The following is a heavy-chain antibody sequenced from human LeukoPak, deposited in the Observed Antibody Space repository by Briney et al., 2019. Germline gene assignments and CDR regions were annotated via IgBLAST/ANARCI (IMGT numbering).Heavy chain of an antibody. CDR1: GGFISSYY. J-gene: IGHJ4*02. Sequence: PSETLSLTCTVSGGFISSYYWSWIRQPPGKGLEWIGYIYYSGSTNYNPSLKSRVTISVDTSKNQFSLKLSSVTAADTAVYYCAISRGYSGYEPFSFDYWGQGTLVTVSS. CDR3: AISRGYSGYEPFSFDY. D-gene: IGHD5-12*01. CDR2: IYYSGST. V-gene: IGHV4-59*01.